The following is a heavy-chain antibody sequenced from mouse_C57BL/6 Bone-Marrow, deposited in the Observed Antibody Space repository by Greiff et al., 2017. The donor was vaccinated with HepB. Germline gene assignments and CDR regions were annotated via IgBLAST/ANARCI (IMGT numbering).Heavy chain of an antibody. J-gene: IGHJ1*03. D-gene: IGHD1-1*01. CDR2: IDPANGNT. CDR3: ARSTTVVAKPSYWYFDV. Sequence: VQLKQSVAELVRPGASVKLSCTASGFNIKNTYMHWVKQRPEQGLEWIGRIDPANGNTKYAPKFQGKATITADTSSNTAYLQLSSLTSEDTAIYYCARSTTVVAKPSYWYFDVWGTGTTVTVSS. V-gene: IGHV14-3*01. CDR1: GFNIKNTY.